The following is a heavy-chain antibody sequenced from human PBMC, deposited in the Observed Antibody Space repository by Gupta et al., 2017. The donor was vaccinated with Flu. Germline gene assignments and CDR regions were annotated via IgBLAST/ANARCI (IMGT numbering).Heavy chain of an antibody. CDR1: GFNFSTYG. V-gene: IGHV3-64*01. D-gene: IGHD3-3*01. Sequence: EVQLVESGGGLVQPGGSLRLSCAASGFNFSTYGMHWVRQAPGKGLEYVSAISSSGGSTYYANSGKGRFTISRDNSKNTLYLQMGSLRAEDMAVYYCARARFWSGTANRGYFGLWGRGTLVTVSS. CDR2: ISSSGGST. J-gene: IGHJ2*01. CDR3: ARARFWSGTANRGYFGL.